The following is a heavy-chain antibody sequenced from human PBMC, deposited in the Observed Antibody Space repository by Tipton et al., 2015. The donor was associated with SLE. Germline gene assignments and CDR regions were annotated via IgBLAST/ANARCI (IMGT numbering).Heavy chain of an antibody. CDR3: AREAGSSRYFDY. Sequence: TLSLTCTVSGGSISSYYWSWIRQPAGKGLEWIGRIYTSGSTNYNPSLKSQVTMSVDTSQDQFSLQVTSVTAADTAVYYCAREAGSSRYFDYWGQGTLVSVSS. V-gene: IGHV4-4*07. J-gene: IGHJ4*02. CDR1: GGSISSYY. D-gene: IGHD1-26*01. CDR2: IYTSGST.